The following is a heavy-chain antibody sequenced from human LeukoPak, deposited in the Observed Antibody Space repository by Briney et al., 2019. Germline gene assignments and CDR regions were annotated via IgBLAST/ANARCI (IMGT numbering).Heavy chain of an antibody. D-gene: IGHD2-21*01. CDR1: RYSFIGHH. Sequence: ASVKVSCKTSRYSFIGHHVHWVRQAPGQGLEWLGCINPDSGGTNYAQTFQGRVAMTLDTSVSTAYLEVSRLTSGDTAVYYCARGLSQALINWFDPWGQGTLVTVSS. J-gene: IGHJ5*02. V-gene: IGHV1-2*02. CDR2: INPDSGGT. CDR3: ARGLSQALINWFDP.